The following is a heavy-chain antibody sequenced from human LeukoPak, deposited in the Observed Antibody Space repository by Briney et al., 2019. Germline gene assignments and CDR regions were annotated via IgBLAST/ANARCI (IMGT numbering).Heavy chain of an antibody. CDR3: ARDPDYGDYVFYSYYYGMDV. CDR1: GGTFSSYA. D-gene: IGHD4-17*01. CDR2: IIPILGIA. J-gene: IGHJ6*02. Sequence: ASVKVSCKASGGTFSSYAISWVRQAPGQGLEWMGRIIPILGIANYAQKFQGRVTITADKSTSTAYMELSSLRSEDTAVYYCARDPDYGDYVFYSYYYGMDVWGQGTTVTVSS. V-gene: IGHV1-69*04.